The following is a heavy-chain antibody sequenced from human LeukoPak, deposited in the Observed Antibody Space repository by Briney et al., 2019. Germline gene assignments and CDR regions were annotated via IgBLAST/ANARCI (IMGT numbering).Heavy chain of an antibody. CDR1: GYTFTGYY. V-gene: IGHV1-2*02. CDR3: AGGAFDYGMDV. Sequence: GASVKVSFKASGYTFTGYYRHWGRQAPGQGLEGMGWINPNSGGTNYAQKFQGRVTMTRDTSISTAYMELSRLRSDDTAVYYCAGGAFDYGMDVWGQGTTVTVSS. CDR2: INPNSGGT. D-gene: IGHD1-26*01. J-gene: IGHJ6*02.